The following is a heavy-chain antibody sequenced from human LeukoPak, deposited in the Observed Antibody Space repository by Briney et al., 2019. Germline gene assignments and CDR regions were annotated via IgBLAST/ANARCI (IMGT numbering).Heavy chain of an antibody. J-gene: IGHJ6*03. D-gene: IGHD6-13*01. CDR1: GYTFTSYG. V-gene: IGHV1-18*01. CDR3: ARVGGSSWYVLMLDYYYYMDV. Sequence: ASVKGSCKASGYTFTSYGISWVRQAPGQGLEWMGWISAYNGNTNYAQKLQGRVTMTTDTSTSTAYMELRSLRSDDTAVYYCARVGGSSWYVLMLDYYYYMDVWGKGTTVTISS. CDR2: ISAYNGNT.